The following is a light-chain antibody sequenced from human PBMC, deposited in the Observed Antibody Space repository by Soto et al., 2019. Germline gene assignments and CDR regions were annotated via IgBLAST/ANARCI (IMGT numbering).Light chain of an antibody. CDR2: AAS. J-gene: IGKJ4*01. V-gene: IGKV1-9*01. Sequence: DIQLTQSPSFLSASVGDRVTITCRASQGISSYLAWYQQNPGKAPNLLIYAASTLQSGVPSRFSGSGSGTEFTLTISSLPPEDFATYYCQHRNGYPLTFGGGTKVEIK. CDR3: QHRNGYPLT. CDR1: QGISSY.